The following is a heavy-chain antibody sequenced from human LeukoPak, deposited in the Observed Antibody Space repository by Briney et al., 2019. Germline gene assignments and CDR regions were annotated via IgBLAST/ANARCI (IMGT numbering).Heavy chain of an antibody. CDR1: GGSFSSYY. CDR3: ARWVPHCSSTSCYVYYFDY. CDR2: INHSGST. Sequence: SETLSLTCAVYGGSFSSYYWSWIRQPPGKGLEWIGEINHSGSTNYNPSLKSRVTISVDTSKNQFSLKLSSVTAADTAVYYCARWVPHCSSTSCYVYYFDYWGQGTLVTVSS. D-gene: IGHD2-2*01. J-gene: IGHJ4*02. V-gene: IGHV4-34*01.